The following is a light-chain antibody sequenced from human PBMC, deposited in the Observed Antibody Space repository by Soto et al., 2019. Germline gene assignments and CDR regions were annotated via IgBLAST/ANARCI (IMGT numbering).Light chain of an antibody. CDR3: QQYKGGFT. V-gene: IGKV1-5*03. Sequence: DIQMTQSPSTLSASVGDRVTITCRASQSISSWLAWYQQKPGKAPKLLIYKASSLESGVPSRFSGSGSGTEFTLTISILQPDDFATYYCQQYKGGFTFGPGTKVDIK. J-gene: IGKJ3*01. CDR2: KAS. CDR1: QSISSW.